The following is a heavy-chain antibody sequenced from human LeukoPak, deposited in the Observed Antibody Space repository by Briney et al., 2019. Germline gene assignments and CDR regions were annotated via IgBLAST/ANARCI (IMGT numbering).Heavy chain of an antibody. Sequence: GGSLRLSCAASGFTVSSNYMSWVRQAPGKGLEWVSVIYSDGSTYYADSVKGRFTISRDNSKNTLYLQMNSLRAEDTAVYYCAKGVVVVPAANDYWGQGTLVTVSS. J-gene: IGHJ4*02. CDR3: AKGVVVVPAANDY. D-gene: IGHD2-2*01. CDR1: GFTVSSNY. V-gene: IGHV3-53*01. CDR2: IYSDGST.